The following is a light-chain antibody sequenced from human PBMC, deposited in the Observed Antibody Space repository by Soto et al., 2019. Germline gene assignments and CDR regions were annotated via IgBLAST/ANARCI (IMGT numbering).Light chain of an antibody. Sequence: DIQMTQSPSSLSASLGDRVTITCRASQSICRYLKCYHQKPRKAPKLLIYAASSLETGVSSRFSGSGSGTDFTLTISSLQPEDFATYYCQQNYSTALTFGGGTKVEIK. CDR2: AAS. V-gene: IGKV1-39*01. J-gene: IGKJ4*01. CDR3: QQNYSTALT. CDR1: QSICRY.